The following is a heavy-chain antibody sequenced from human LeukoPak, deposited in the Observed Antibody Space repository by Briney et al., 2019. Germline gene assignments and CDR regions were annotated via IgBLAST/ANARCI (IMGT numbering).Heavy chain of an antibody. J-gene: IGHJ4*02. CDR1: GFTFSSYA. CDR3: AKPSYGDYDVGFDY. CDR2: ISGSGGST. Sequence: GGSLRLSCAASGFTFSSYAMSWVRQAPGKGLEWVSAISGSGGSTYYADSVKGRFTISRDDSKNTLYLQMNSLRAEDTAVYYCAKPSYGDYDVGFDYWGQGTLVTVSS. V-gene: IGHV3-23*01. D-gene: IGHD4-17*01.